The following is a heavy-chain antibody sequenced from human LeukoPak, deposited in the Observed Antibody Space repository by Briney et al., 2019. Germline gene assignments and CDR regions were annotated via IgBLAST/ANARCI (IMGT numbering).Heavy chain of an antibody. J-gene: IGHJ4*02. CDR2: IRYDGSNK. CDR1: GFTFSGYG. D-gene: IGHD3-10*01. V-gene: IGHV3-30*02. CDR3: AKARVLWFGDFDY. Sequence: PGGSLRLSCAASGFTFSGYGMHWVRQAPGKGLEWVAFIRYDGSNKYYADSVKGRFTISRDNSKNTLYLQMNSLRAEDTAVYYCAKARVLWFGDFDYWGQGTLVTVSS.